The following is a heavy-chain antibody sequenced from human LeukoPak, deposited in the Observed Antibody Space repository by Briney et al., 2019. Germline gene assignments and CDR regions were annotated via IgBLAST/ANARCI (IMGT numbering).Heavy chain of an antibody. Sequence: GGSLRLSCAASGFTFSSYEMNWVRQAPGKGLEWVSYISSGSSSIFYADSVKGRFTISRDNAKNSLYLQMNSLRVEDTAVYYCARGGIAARFAYWGQGTLVTVSS. CDR1: GFTFSSYE. D-gene: IGHD6-6*01. CDR3: ARGGIAARFAY. J-gene: IGHJ4*02. CDR2: ISSGSSSI. V-gene: IGHV3-48*03.